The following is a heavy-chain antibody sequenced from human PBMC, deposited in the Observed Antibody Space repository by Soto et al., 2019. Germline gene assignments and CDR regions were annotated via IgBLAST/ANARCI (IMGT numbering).Heavy chain of an antibody. CDR2: ISGSGGST. CDR3: AKDGPFLRVEAPFDY. J-gene: IGHJ4*02. CDR1: GFTFSSYA. Sequence: GGSLRLSCAASGFTFSSYAMSWVRQAPGKGLEWVSAISGSGGSTCYADSVKGRFTISRGNSKNTLYLQMNSLRAEDTAVYYCAKDGPFLRVEAPFDYWGQGTLVTVSS. V-gene: IGHV3-23*01.